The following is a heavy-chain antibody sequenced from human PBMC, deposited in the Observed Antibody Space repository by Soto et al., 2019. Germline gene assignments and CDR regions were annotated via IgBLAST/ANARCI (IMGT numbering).Heavy chain of an antibody. CDR2: ISAYNGNT. Sequence: SVKVACKASFYTFTSYGISWVRQAPGQGLEWMGWISAYNGNTNYAQKLQGRVTMTTDTSTSTAYMELRSLRSDDTAVYYCAKDNWFDPWGQGTLVTVYS. J-gene: IGHJ5*02. CDR3: AKDNWFDP. V-gene: IGHV1-18*01. CDR1: FYTFTSYG.